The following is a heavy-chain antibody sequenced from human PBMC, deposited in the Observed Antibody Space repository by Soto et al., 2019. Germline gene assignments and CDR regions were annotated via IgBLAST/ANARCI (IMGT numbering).Heavy chain of an antibody. V-gene: IGHV3-23*01. Sequence: GGLRLSCAASGFTFSSSAMSWVRQAPGKGLEWVSTISGSGGGTYYADSVKGRFTISRDNSKNTLYLQMNSLRAEDTAVYYCAKEPYYYDSSGNHPGAFDYWGQGTLVTVSS. D-gene: IGHD3-22*01. CDR3: AKEPYYYDSSGNHPGAFDY. CDR1: GFTFSSSA. CDR2: ISGSGGGT. J-gene: IGHJ4*02.